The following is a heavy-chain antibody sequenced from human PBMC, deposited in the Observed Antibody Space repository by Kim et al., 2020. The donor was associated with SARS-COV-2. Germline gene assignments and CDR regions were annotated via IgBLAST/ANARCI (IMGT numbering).Heavy chain of an antibody. CDR3: ARYNYGMDV. J-gene: IGHJ6*02. V-gene: IGHV1-69*01. Sequence: FGTANEAQRSPGRVTITADESASTAYMELTSLRSEDTAVYYCARYNYGMDVWGQGTTVTVSS. CDR2: FGTA.